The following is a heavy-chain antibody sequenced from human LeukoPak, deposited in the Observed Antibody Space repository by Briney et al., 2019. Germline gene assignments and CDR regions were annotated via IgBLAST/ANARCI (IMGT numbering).Heavy chain of an antibody. V-gene: IGHV3-15*05. J-gene: IGHJ6*03. CDR1: GFTFGDYA. Sequence: PGGSLRLSCTASGFTFGDYAMSWFRQAPGKGLEWVGRIKSKSDGGTTDYAAPVKGRFTISRDDSKNTLFLQVNSLKIEDTAVYYCTTEGGQWLFWSVSYYYYMDVWGKGTTVTISS. CDR3: TTEGGQWLFWSVSYYYYMDV. CDR2: IKSKSDGGTT. D-gene: IGHD6-19*01.